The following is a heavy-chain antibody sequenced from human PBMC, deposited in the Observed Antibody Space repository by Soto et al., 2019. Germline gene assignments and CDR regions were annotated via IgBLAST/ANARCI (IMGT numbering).Heavy chain of an antibody. D-gene: IGHD6-13*01. V-gene: IGHV1-69*06. CDR1: GGTFSSYA. Sequence: SVKVSCKASGGTFSSYAISWVRQAPGQGLEWMGGIIPIFGTANYAQKFQGRVTITADKATSTAYMELSSLRSEDTAVYYCGRGGYGSTWSNLLDRSGLDVWGKGTTVTFPS. CDR3: GRGGYGSTWSNLLDRSGLDV. CDR2: IIPIFGTA. J-gene: IGHJ6*04.